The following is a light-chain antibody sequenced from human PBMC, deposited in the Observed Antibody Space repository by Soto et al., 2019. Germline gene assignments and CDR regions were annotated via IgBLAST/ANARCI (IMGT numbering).Light chain of an antibody. V-gene: IGLV2-14*01. CDR2: DVS. Sequence: QSVLTQPASVSGSPGQSITISCTGTSSDVGGYNYVTWYQQHPGKAPKLMIYDVSNRPSGVSNRFSGSKSGNTASLTISGLQAEDEADYYCSSYTRSSTRVFGGGTKLHRP. J-gene: IGLJ2*01. CDR1: SSDVGGYNY. CDR3: SSYTRSSTRV.